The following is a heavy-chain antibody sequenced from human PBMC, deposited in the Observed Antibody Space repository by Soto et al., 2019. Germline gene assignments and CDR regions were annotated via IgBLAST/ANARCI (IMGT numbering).Heavy chain of an antibody. CDR3: AREPWGYSGSAKHFDY. Sequence: QVHLVESGGGVVQPGGSLRLSCAASGFNFRGFTMHWVRQAPDKGLEWLSVISYAGDYKNYADSVRGRISISRDNSKKTLFLQVNSLRPDDTAVYFCAREPWGYSGSAKHFDYWGQGSLVIVSS. V-gene: IGHV3-30-3*01. CDR1: GFNFRGFT. J-gene: IGHJ4*02. D-gene: IGHD6-25*01. CDR2: ISYAGDYK.